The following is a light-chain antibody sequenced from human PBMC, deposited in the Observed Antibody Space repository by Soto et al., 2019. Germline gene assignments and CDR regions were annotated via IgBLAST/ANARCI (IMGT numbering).Light chain of an antibody. V-gene: IGLV2-14*01. Sequence: QSALTQPASVSGSPGQSITISCTGTTVAVGGYNYVSWYQQHPGKAPKLMIFDVSNRPSGVSSRFSGSKSGNTASLIIAGLQAEDEADYYCSSYTSSNTQVFGTGTKLTVL. J-gene: IGLJ1*01. CDR1: TVAVGGYNY. CDR2: DVS. CDR3: SSYTSSNTQV.